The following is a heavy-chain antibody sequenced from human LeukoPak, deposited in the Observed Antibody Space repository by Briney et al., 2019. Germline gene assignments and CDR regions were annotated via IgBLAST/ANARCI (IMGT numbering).Heavy chain of an antibody. CDR2: INHSGST. J-gene: IGHJ4*02. CDR3: ARETLTIRPPPGDGQNEGSFDY. Sequence: PSETLSLTCAVYGGSFSGHYWSWIRQPPGKGLEWIGEINHSGSTNYNPSLKSRVTISVDTSKNQFSLKLSSVTAADTAVYYCARETLTIRPPPGDGQNEGSFDYWGQGTLVTVSS. V-gene: IGHV4-34*01. CDR1: GGSFSGHY. D-gene: IGHD7-27*01.